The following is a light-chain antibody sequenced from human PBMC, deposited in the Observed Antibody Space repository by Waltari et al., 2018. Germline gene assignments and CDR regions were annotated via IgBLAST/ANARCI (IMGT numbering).Light chain of an antibody. V-gene: IGLV3-10*01. CDR1: ALPKRY. CDR2: EDT. CDR3: YSTDSRNNHVKI. J-gene: IGLJ2*01. Sequence: SYDLTQPPSVSVSPGQTARITCSGDALPKRYAYWYQQKSGQAPVLVIYEDTKRPSGSPESSSGSSSGTMATWIISVAQVEDEGDYYCYSTDSRNNHVKIFGGGTKLTIL.